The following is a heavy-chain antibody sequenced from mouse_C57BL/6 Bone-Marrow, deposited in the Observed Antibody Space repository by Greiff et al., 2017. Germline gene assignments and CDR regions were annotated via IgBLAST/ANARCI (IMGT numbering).Heavy chain of an antibody. Sequence: DVMLVESGGGLVKPGGSLKLSCAASGFTFSSYAMSWVRQTPEKRLEWVATISDGGSYTYYPDNVKGRFTISRDNAKNNLYLQMSHLKSEDTAMYYCARDVHYDGSSPGFAYWGQGTLVTVSA. D-gene: IGHD1-1*01. CDR3: ARDVHYDGSSPGFAY. CDR2: ISDGGSYT. J-gene: IGHJ3*01. V-gene: IGHV5-4*01. CDR1: GFTFSSYA.